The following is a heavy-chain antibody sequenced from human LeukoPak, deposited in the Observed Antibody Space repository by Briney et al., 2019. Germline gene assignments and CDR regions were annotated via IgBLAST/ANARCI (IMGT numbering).Heavy chain of an antibody. CDR1: GFTFSSYG. CDR2: IRYDGSNK. Sequence: GGSLRLSCAASGFTFSSYGMHWVRQAPGKGLEWVAFIRYDGSNKYYADSVKGRFTISRDNSKNTLYLQMNSLRAEDTAVYYCARDWDYYDSSGKDYWGQGTLVTVSS. V-gene: IGHV3-30*02. CDR3: ARDWDYYDSSGKDY. D-gene: IGHD3-22*01. J-gene: IGHJ4*02.